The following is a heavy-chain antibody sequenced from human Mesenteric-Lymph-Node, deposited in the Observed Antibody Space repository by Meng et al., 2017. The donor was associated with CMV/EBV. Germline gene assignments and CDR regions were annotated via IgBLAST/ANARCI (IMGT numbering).Heavy chain of an antibody. D-gene: IGHD2-2*01. CDR1: GFTFSSYA. Sequence: GESLKISCAASGFTFSSYAMSWVRQAPGKGLEWVSAISGSGGSTYYADSVKGRFTISRDNSKNTLYLQMNSLRAEDTAVYYCAKGRGVVPATMGGAYDDYSILDVWGQGTTVTVSS. CDR3: AKGRGVVPATMGGAYDDYSILDV. CDR2: ISGSGGST. J-gene: IGHJ6*02. V-gene: IGHV3-23*01.